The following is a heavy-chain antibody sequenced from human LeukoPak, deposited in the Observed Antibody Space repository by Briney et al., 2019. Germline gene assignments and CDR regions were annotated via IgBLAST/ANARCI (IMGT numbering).Heavy chain of an antibody. D-gene: IGHD4-17*01. J-gene: IGHJ4*02. CDR3: AIGGRLTTVTTTFDY. Sequence: PGGSLRLSCAASGFTFSAHGMHWVRQAPGTGLEWTTLISYDGSKEYYADSVKGRFTISRDNSKNTLYLQMNSLRAEDTAIYYCAIGGRLTTVTTTFDYWGQGILVTVSS. CDR1: GFTFSAHG. CDR2: ISYDGSKE. V-gene: IGHV3-30*03.